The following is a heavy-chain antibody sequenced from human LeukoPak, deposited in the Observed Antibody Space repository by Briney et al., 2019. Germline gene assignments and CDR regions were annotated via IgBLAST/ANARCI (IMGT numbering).Heavy chain of an antibody. CDR3: AQSDVEAVGIGELSLAFDY. Sequence: SETLSLTCTVSGYSISSGYYWGWIRQPPGKGLEWIGSIYHSGSTYYNPSLKSRVTISVDTSKNQFSLKLSSVTAADTAVYYCAQSDVEAVGIGELSLAFDYWGQGTLVTVSS. CDR1: GYSISSGYY. CDR2: IYHSGST. J-gene: IGHJ4*02. V-gene: IGHV4-38-2*02. D-gene: IGHD3-10*01.